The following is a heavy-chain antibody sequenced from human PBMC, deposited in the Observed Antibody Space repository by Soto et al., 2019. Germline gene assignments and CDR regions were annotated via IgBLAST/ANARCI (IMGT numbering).Heavy chain of an antibody. J-gene: IGHJ4*02. CDR3: AKYHLKTATSQGYFDS. CDR1: GFTFTDHA. D-gene: IGHD1-1*01. CDR2: ISGSGGIT. V-gene: IGHV3-23*01. Sequence: GGSLRLSCTTSGFTFTDHAMTWVRQAPGKGPEWVSVISGSGGITYYADSVKGRFTISRDNSKNTLYLQMNNLRVEDTAVYYCAKYHLKTATSQGYFDSWGQGSLVTVSS.